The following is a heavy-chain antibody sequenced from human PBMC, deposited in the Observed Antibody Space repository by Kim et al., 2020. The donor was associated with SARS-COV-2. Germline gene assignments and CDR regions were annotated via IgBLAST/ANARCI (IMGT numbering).Heavy chain of an antibody. CDR2: T. D-gene: IGHD6-25*01. CDR3: ARSGTYYGMDV. Sequence: TRYSPSFQGQVSMSVDKSTSTAYLQWSRLKASDTAMYYCARSGTYYGMDVWGQGTTITVSS. J-gene: IGHJ6*02. V-gene: IGHV5-51*01.